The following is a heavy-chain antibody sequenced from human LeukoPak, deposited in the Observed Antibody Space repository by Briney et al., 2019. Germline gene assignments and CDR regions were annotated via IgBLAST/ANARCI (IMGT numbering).Heavy chain of an antibody. Sequence: GGSLRLSCAASGFTFSSYGMHWVRQAPGKGLEWVALIWYEGNTKKYADSVKGRITISRDNSKNTLYLEMNSLRAEDTAVYYCARDYYGSGSYIDYWGQGTLVTVSS. CDR2: IWYEGNTK. J-gene: IGHJ4*02. D-gene: IGHD3-10*01. V-gene: IGHV3-33*01. CDR3: ARDYYGSGSYIDY. CDR1: GFTFSSYG.